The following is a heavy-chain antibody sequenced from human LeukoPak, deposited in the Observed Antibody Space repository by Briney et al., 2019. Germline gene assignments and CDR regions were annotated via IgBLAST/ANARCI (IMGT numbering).Heavy chain of an antibody. CDR1: GGTFSSYA. CDR3: ASPDLRVTSMAAAGAFDY. Sequence: ASVKVSCKASGGTFSSYAISWVRQAPGQGLEWMGGIIPIFGTANYAQKFQGRVTITADESTSTAYMELSSLRSEDTAVYYCASPDLRVTSMAAAGAFDYWGQGTLVTVSS. V-gene: IGHV1-69*13. J-gene: IGHJ4*02. D-gene: IGHD6-13*01. CDR2: IIPIFGTA.